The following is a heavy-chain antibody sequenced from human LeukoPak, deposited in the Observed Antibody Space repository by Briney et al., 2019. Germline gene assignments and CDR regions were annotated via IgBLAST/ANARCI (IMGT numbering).Heavy chain of an antibody. CDR1: GFAFSSYA. CDR2: MSHDGSNK. D-gene: IGHD6-19*01. CDR3: AKLDSSGWSRPFDY. V-gene: IGHV3-30*18. J-gene: IGHJ4*02. Sequence: GRSLRLSCAASGFAFSSYAMHWVRQAPGKGLEWVAVMSHDGSNKYYGDSVKGRFTMSRDNSKNTLYLQMNSLRAEDTAVYYCAKLDSSGWSRPFDYWGQGTLVTVSS.